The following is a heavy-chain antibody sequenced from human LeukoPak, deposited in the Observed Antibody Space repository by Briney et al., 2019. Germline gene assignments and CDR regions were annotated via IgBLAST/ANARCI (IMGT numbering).Heavy chain of an antibody. CDR3: ATFGYYDILTGYSIAVDY. D-gene: IGHD3-9*01. J-gene: IGHJ4*02. CDR2: FDPEDGET. V-gene: IGHV1-24*01. Sequence: GASVKVSCKVSGYTLTELSMHWVRQAPGKGLGWMGGFDPEDGETIYAQKFQGRVTMTEDTSTDTAYMELSSLRSEDTAVYYCATFGYYDILTGYSIAVDYWGQGTLVTVSS. CDR1: GYTLTELS.